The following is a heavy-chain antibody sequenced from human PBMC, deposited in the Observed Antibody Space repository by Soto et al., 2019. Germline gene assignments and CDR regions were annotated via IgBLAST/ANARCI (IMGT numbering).Heavy chain of an antibody. V-gene: IGHV1-18*01. Sequence: QVQLVQSGAEVKKPGASVKVSCKASGYTFTSYGISWVRQAPGQGVEWMGWISAYNGNTNYAQKLQGRVTMTTATSPSKAYMELRSLRSDDTSVYYCARSGCSSGSCYSYYFHYWCHRTLVTVSS. CDR1: GYTFTSYG. D-gene: IGHD2-15*01. J-gene: IGHJ4*01. CDR3: ARSGCSSGSCYSYYFHY. CDR2: ISAYNGNT.